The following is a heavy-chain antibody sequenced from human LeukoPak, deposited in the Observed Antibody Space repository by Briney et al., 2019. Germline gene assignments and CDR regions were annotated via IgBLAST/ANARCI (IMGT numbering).Heavy chain of an antibody. Sequence: ASVKVSCKASGYTFTDYYIHWVRQAPGQGLEWMGWVAPTTGATNYAQNFQGRVAMTRDTSIRTTYMELSSLTSDDTAVYYCARHYYDFDFDYWGQGTLVTVSS. CDR3: ARHYYDFDFDY. CDR2: VAPTTGAT. CDR1: GYTFTDYY. V-gene: IGHV1-2*02. D-gene: IGHD3/OR15-3a*01. J-gene: IGHJ4*02.